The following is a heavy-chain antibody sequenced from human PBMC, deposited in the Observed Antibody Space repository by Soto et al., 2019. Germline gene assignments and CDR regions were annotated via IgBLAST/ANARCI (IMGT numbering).Heavy chain of an antibody. D-gene: IGHD5-18*01. J-gene: IGHJ6*02. Sequence: WEPLSLTCAVYGGSFSGYYWSWIRQPPGKGLEWIGEINHSGSTNYNPSLKSRVTISVDTSKNQFSLKLSSVTAADTAVYYCARGGYSYGYGLGYYYGMDVWGQGTTVTVSS. CDR1: GGSFSGYY. CDR3: ARGGYSYGYGLGYYYGMDV. CDR2: INHSGST. V-gene: IGHV4-34*01.